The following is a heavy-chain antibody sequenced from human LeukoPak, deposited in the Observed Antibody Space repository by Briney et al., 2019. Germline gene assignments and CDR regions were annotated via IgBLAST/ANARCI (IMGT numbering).Heavy chain of an antibody. CDR1: GFTFDDYA. Sequence: GGSLRLSCAASGFTFDDYAMHWVRQAPGKGLEWVSLISGDGGSTYYADSVKGRFTISRDNSKNALYLQMNSLRTEDTALYYCAKDRPSAYGGYCNGGSCYGNWFDPWGQGTLVTVSS. D-gene: IGHD2-15*01. CDR2: ISGDGGST. V-gene: IGHV3-43*02. J-gene: IGHJ5*02. CDR3: AKDRPSAYGGYCNGGSCYGNWFDP.